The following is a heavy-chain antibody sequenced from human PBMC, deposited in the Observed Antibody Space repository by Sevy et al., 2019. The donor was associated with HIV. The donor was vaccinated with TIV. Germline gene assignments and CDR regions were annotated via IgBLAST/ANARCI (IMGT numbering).Heavy chain of an antibody. CDR3: ARDGPDARSSFSGIFDY. J-gene: IGHJ4*02. V-gene: IGHV3-30*04. CDR2: ISYHGRNE. CDR1: GFTFNSYD. D-gene: IGHD3-10*01. Sequence: GGSLRLSCAASGFTFNSYDVHCVRQAPGKGLEWVAVISYHGRNEHYADSVKGRFTISRDNSKNTLYLQMNRLRPEDMALYYCARDGPDARSSFSGIFDYWGQGTRVTVSS.